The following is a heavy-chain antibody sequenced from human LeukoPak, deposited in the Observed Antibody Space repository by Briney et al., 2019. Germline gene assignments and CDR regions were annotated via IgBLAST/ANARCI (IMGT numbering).Heavy chain of an antibody. J-gene: IGHJ3*02. CDR3: ARDAGWSGSDAFDI. V-gene: IGHV4-34*01. CDR1: GGSFSGYY. D-gene: IGHD3-3*01. Sequence: SETLSLTCAVYGGSFSGYYWSWIRQPPGKGLEWIGEINHSGSTNYNPSLKSRVTISVDTSKNQLSLKLSSVTAADTAVYYCARDAGWSGSDAFDIWGQGTMVTVSS. CDR2: INHSGST.